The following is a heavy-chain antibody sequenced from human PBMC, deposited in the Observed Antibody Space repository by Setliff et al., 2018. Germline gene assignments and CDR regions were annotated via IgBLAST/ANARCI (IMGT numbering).Heavy chain of an antibody. D-gene: IGHD1-26*01. CDR3: ARDREGIIVGVPSV. J-gene: IGHJ4*02. V-gene: IGHV1-18*01. CDR1: GYTFTSYG. Sequence: ASVKVSCKASGYTFTSYGISWVRQAPGQGLEWMGWISAYNGNTNYAQKLQGRVTMTTDASTSTVYMELRSLRSDDTAVYYCARDREGIIVGVPSVWGQGTLVTVSS. CDR2: ISAYNGNT.